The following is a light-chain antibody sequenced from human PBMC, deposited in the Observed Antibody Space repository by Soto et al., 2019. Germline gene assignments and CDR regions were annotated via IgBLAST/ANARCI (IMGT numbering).Light chain of an antibody. V-gene: IGLV1-40*01. J-gene: IGLJ1*01. Sequence: QSVLTQPPSVSGAPGQSVTISCTGSSSNIGSTYDVQWYQQLPGTAPKLLIHGNTNRPSWVPDRFSGSKSGTSATLAITGLQADDEADYYCQSYDDSLSVHYVFGTGTKLTVL. CDR1: SSNIGSTYD. CDR2: GNT. CDR3: QSYDDSLSVHYV.